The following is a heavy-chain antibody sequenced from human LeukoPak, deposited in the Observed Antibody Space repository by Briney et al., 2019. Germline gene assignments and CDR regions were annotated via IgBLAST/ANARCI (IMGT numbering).Heavy chain of an antibody. CDR1: GYTFTDYY. CDR2: INPNSGGT. D-gene: IGHD5-12*01. J-gene: IGHJ4*02. CDR3: AREHFGYANDY. V-gene: IGHV1-2*02. Sequence: ASVKVSCKASGYTFTDYYLHWGRQAPGQGPEWMGWINPNSGGTNYAQKFQGRVTMTRDTSISTAYMELSRLRSDDTAVYYCAREHFGYANDYWGQGTLVTVSS.